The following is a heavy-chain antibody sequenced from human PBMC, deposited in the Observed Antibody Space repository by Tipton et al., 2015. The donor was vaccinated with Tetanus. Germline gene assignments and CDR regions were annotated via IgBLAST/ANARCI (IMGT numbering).Heavy chain of an antibody. V-gene: IGHV4-34*01. D-gene: IGHD6-6*01. J-gene: IGHJ5*02. CDR3: AKDQGGGRVVRLNWFDP. Sequence: TLSLTCTVSGGSFSLYYWNWVRQSPGKGLEWIGEISHSGSSSYSPSLKSRVTISVDTSKNQFSLKMNSVTAADTAMYYCAKDQGGGRVVRLNWFDPWGPGTLVTVSS. CDR2: ISHSGSS. CDR1: GGSFSLYY.